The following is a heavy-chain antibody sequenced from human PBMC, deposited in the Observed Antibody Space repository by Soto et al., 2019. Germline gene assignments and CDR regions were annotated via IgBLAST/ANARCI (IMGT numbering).Heavy chain of an antibody. V-gene: IGHV4-34*01. J-gene: IGHJ5*02. CDR1: GSSFSGYY. CDR2: INHSGRN. Sequence: QVQLQQWGAGLLKPSETLSLTCAVYGSSFSGYYWSWIRQPPGKGLEWIGEINHSGRNNYNPSLRRRVPIPVDTSKNQFSLTLNSVTAADTAVYYCARRRRCSGGSCYPLTSWGQGTLVTVSS. D-gene: IGHD2-15*01. CDR3: ARRRRCSGGSCYPLTS.